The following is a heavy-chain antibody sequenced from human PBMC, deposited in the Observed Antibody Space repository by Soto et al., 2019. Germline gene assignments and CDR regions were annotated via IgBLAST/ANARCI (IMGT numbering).Heavy chain of an antibody. CDR1: GFTFSSYA. J-gene: IGHJ4*02. CDR2: ISGSGGST. Sequence: GGSLRLSCAASGFTFSSYAMSWVRQAPGKGLEWVSAISGSGGSTYYADSVKGRFTISRDNSKNTLYLQMNSLRAEDTAVYYCAKSIAARRIPYYFDYWGQGTLVTVSS. V-gene: IGHV3-23*01. D-gene: IGHD6-6*01. CDR3: AKSIAARRIPYYFDY.